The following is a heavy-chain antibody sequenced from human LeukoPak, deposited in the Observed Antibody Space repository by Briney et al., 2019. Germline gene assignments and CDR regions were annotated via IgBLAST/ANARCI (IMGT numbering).Heavy chain of an antibody. D-gene: IGHD3-9*01. J-gene: IGHJ4*02. Sequence: ASVKVSCKASGYTFTGYYMHWVRQAPGQGLEWMGWINPNSGGTNYAQKFQGRVTMTRDTSISTAYMELSRLRSDDTAVYYCARDLRFLTGYYDYWGQGTLVTVSS. CDR1: GYTFTGYY. V-gene: IGHV1-2*02. CDR2: INPNSGGT. CDR3: ARDLRFLTGYYDY.